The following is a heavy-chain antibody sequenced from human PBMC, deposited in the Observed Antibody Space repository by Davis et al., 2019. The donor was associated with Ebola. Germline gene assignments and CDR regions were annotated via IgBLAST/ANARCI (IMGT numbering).Heavy chain of an antibody. CDR1: GFTFSSSA. CDR2: ISYDASHK. J-gene: IGHJ6*02. Sequence: GGSLRLSCAASGFTFSSSAMHWVRQAPGKGLEWVALISYDASHKFYADSVKGRFTISRDNSKNTLYLQMNSLRAEDTAVYYCARDGKLRGVRSYYYGMDVWGQGTTVTVSS. D-gene: IGHD2-15*01. CDR3: ARDGKLRGVRSYYYGMDV. V-gene: IGHV3-30*04.